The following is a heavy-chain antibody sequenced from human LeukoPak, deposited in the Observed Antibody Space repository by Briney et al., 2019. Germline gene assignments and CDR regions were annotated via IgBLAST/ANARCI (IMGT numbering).Heavy chain of an antibody. D-gene: IGHD1-26*01. CDR2: LSYDGSNE. CDR1: RFIFSNYP. Sequence: GGSLRLSCAASRFIFSNYPMHWVRQAPGKGLEWVALLSYDGSNECYADSVKGRFTISRDNSKNTLYLQMNSLRAEDTAVYYCARGRGSYSADYWGQGTLVTVSS. V-gene: IGHV3-30-3*01. CDR3: ARGRGSYSADY. J-gene: IGHJ4*02.